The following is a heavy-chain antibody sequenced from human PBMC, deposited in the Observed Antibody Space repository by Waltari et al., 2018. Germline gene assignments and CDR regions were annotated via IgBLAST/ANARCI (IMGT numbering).Heavy chain of an antibody. CDR2: MNPNIVTT. D-gene: IGHD6-6*01. CDR1: GYTFTSYD. V-gene: IGHV1-8*01. J-gene: IGHJ6*03. CDR3: ARARIAARPDDYYYYMDV. Sequence: QVQLVQSGAEVKKPGASVKVSCKASGYTFTSYDINWVRQATGQGLEWMGWMNPNIVTTGYAQKFQVIVTMTRNTSISTAYMELSSLRSEDTAVYYCARARIAARPDDYYYYMDVWGKGTTVTVSS.